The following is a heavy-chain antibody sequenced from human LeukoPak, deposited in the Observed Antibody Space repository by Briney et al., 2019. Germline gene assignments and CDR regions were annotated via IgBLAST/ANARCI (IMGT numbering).Heavy chain of an antibody. Sequence: GGSLRLSCAASGLTFSSYWMSWVRQAPGKGLEWVANIRQDGSEKQYVDSVKGRFTISRDNAKNSLYLQMNSLRVEDTAVYYCARVETYFNYWGQGPPVIVSS. CDR2: IRQDGSEK. V-gene: IGHV3-7*04. J-gene: IGHJ4*02. CDR3: ARVETYFNY. D-gene: IGHD5-24*01. CDR1: GLTFSSYW.